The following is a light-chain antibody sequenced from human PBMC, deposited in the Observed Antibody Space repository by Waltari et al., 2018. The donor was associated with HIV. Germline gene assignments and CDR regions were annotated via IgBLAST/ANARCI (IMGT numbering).Light chain of an antibody. Sequence: EIVLTQSPGTLYLSPGERATLSCRASQSVSSGYLAWYQQKPGQAPRLLISGASRRATGIPDRFSGSGSGTDFTLTISRLEPEDFAVYFCQQYGSSPFTFGPGTKVHIK. V-gene: IGKV3-20*01. CDR2: GAS. CDR1: QSVSSGY. CDR3: QQYGSSPFT. J-gene: IGKJ3*01.